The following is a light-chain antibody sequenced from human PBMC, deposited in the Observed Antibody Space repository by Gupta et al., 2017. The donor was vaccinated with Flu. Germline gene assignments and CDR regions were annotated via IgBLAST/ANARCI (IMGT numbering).Light chain of an antibody. CDR2: GAS. CDR1: QSVNSNF. J-gene: IGKJ2*02. Sequence: DIVLTQSPGTLSLSPGERATLSCRASQSVNSNFLARYQQKPGQAPRLLLYGASTSVTGIPDRFSGSASAGDLSLTIIRRVPEDFTVSCCHQQCGSRCTFGPGTKMEIK. V-gene: IGKV3-20*01. CDR3: HQQCGSRCT.